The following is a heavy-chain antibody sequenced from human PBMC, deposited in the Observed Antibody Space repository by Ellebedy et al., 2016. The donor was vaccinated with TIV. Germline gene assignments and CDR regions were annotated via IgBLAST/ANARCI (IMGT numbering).Heavy chain of an antibody. CDR1: GFTFDDYA. CDR3: AKDKAMIVHDAFDI. Sequence: SLKISXAASGFTFDDYAMHWVRQAPGKGLEWVSGISWNSGSIGYADSVKGRFTISRDNAKNSLYLQMNSLRAEDTALYYCAKDKAMIVHDAFDIWGQGTMVTVSS. V-gene: IGHV3-9*01. CDR2: ISWNSGSI. J-gene: IGHJ3*02. D-gene: IGHD3-22*01.